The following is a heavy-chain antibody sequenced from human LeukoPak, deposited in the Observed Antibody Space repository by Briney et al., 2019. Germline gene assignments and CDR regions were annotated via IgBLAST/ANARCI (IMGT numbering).Heavy chain of an antibody. J-gene: IGHJ6*03. CDR3: AIWSLSDKYSRQYYYMDV. D-gene: IGHD4-11*01. CDR2: IIPIYGTP. V-gene: IGHV1-69*01. CDR1: GGTFSSYA. Sequence: ASVKVSCKASGGTFSSYAISWVRQAPGQGLEWMGGIIPIYGTPNYAQKFQSRVTITADGSTSTAYMELSSLRSEDTAVYYCAIWSLSDKYSRQYYYMDVWGKGTTVTISS.